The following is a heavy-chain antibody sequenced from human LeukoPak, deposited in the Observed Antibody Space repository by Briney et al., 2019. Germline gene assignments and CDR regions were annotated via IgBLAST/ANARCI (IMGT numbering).Heavy chain of an antibody. V-gene: IGHV1-18*01. CDR3: ARQYCSGGSCYERSYYYYYYYMDV. CDR2: ISAYNGNT. D-gene: IGHD2-15*01. J-gene: IGHJ6*03. CDR1: GYTFTSYG. Sequence: ASVKASCKASGYTFTSYGISWVRQAPGQGLEWMGWISAYNGNTNYAQKLQGRVTMTTDTSTSTAYMELRSLRSDDTAVYYCARQYCSGGSCYERSYYYYYYYMDVWGKGTTVTASS.